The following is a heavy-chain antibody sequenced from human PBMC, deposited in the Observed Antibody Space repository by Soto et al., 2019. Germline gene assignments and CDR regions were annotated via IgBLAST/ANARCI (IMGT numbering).Heavy chain of an antibody. D-gene: IGHD3-9*01. J-gene: IGHJ5*02. CDR1: GFTFSTYW. V-gene: IGHV3-7*01. Sequence: EVQLVESGGGLVHPGGSLRLSCVASGFTFSTYWMSWVRQAPGKGLEWVAYISLDGSNKDYVDSVKGRFTISRDNARNSLYLQMNSLRAEDTAVYYCAREDWYRFDPWGQGTLVTVSS. CDR3: AREDWYRFDP. CDR2: ISLDGSNK.